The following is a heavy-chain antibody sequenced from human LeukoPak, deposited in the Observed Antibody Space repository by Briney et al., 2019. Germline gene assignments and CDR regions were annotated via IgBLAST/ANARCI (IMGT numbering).Heavy chain of an antibody. CDR2: INHNGGI. V-gene: IGHV4-34*01. Sequence: PSETLSLTCAVYGGSFSDYYWAWISQPPGKGLEWIGEINHNGGINSYPSLKSRVTLSLDTSMSHVSLRLTSVTAADTGVYYCARGFLAHFYGSSSHDYWGQGTLVSVSS. D-gene: IGHD3-10*01. CDR1: GGSFSDYY. CDR3: ARGFLAHFYGSSSHDY. J-gene: IGHJ4*02.